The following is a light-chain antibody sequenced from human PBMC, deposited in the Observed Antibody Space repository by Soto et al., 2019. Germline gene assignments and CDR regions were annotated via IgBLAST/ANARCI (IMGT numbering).Light chain of an antibody. V-gene: IGKV3-11*01. Sequence: EIVLTQSPATLSLSPGERATISCRASQSVSSYLAWYPQKPGQAPRLLIYDASNRATGTPARFSGSGSGTDFTLTISSLEPEDFAVYYCQQRSNWPWTFGQGTKVEIK. CDR3: QQRSNWPWT. CDR2: DAS. J-gene: IGKJ1*01. CDR1: QSVSSY.